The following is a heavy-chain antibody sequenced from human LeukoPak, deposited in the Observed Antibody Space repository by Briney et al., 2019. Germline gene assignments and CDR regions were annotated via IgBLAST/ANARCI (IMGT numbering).Heavy chain of an antibody. CDR1: GGSISGYY. CDR2: VYYSGST. Sequence: SETLSLTCTVSGGSISGYYWSWLRPPPGKGLEWIGYVYYSGSTNYNPSLKSRLTISVDTSKNQFALKLSSVTAADTAVYYCARTTEAHSRRTRYYDCYMDVWGKGTTVTVSS. CDR3: ARTTEAHSRRTRYYDCYMDV. D-gene: IGHD1-1*01. J-gene: IGHJ6*03. V-gene: IGHV4-59*01.